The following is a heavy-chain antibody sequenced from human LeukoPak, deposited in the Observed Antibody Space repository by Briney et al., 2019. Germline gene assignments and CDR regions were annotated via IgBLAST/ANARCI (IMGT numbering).Heavy chain of an antibody. CDR2: INSDGSST. D-gene: IGHD2-15*01. Sequence: GGSLRLSCAASGFTFSSYWMHWVRQAPGKGLVWVSCINSDGSSTSYADSVKGRFTISRDNAKNSLYLQMNSLRAEDTALYYCAKDRGGSSQLGDAFDVWGQGTMVSVSS. CDR3: AKDRGGSSQLGDAFDV. V-gene: IGHV3-74*01. CDR1: GFTFSSYW. J-gene: IGHJ3*01.